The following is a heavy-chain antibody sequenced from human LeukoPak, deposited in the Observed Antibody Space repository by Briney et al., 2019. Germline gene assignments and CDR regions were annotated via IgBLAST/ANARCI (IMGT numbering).Heavy chain of an antibody. CDR2: ISYDGSHQ. V-gene: IGHV3-30*03. CDR1: RFSFSSHD. CDR3: ARPGAVPAAMGRPAFDI. J-gene: IGHJ3*02. D-gene: IGHD2-2*01. Sequence: GGSLRLSCAASRFSFSSHDMHWVRQAPGKGLEWVAGISYDGSHQYYVDSVKGRFIISRVNYKHTVSLQMDSLTVEDTAVYYCARPGAVPAAMGRPAFDIWGQGTMVTVSS.